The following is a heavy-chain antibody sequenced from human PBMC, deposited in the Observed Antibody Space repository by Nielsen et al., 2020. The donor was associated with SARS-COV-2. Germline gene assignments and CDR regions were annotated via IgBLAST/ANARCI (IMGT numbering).Heavy chain of an antibody. D-gene: IGHD3-16*01. Sequence: SETLSLTCSVSGGSITSSGHYWGWIRQPPGKGLEWIGSISYSGSTNYNPSLKSRVTISVDKSKNQFSLKLSSVTAADTAVYYCAKVGGLGELMEAYYGMDVWGQGTTVTVSS. CDR1: GGSITSSGHY. CDR2: ISYSGST. V-gene: IGHV4-39*07. J-gene: IGHJ6*02. CDR3: AKVGGLGELMEAYYGMDV.